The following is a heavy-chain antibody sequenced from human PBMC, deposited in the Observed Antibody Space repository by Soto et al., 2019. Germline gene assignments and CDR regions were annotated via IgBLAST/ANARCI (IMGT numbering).Heavy chain of an antibody. CDR2: INAGNGNT. Sequence: ASVKVSCKASGYPFITYAIYWVRQAPGQRLEWMGWINAGNGNTKYSQKFQGRVTITRDTSARTAYMELRSLQSEDTAVYYCARSIAARLYYFYGMDVWGQGTTVTVSS. J-gene: IGHJ6*02. CDR1: GYPFITYA. D-gene: IGHD6-6*01. CDR3: ARSIAARLYYFYGMDV. V-gene: IGHV1-3*01.